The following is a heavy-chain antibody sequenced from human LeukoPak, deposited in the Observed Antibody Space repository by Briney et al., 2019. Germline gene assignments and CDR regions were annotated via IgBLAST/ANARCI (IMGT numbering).Heavy chain of an antibody. CDR3: AKSTSPLYYYYGMDV. CDR1: GFTFSNYA. Sequence: GGSLRLSCAASGFTFSNYAMSWVRQAPGKGLEWVSTISGSGGSTYYADSVKGRFTISGDNSKNTLYPQLNSLRAEDTAVYYCAKSTSPLYYYYGMDVWGQGTTVTVSS. D-gene: IGHD2-2*01. CDR2: ISGSGGST. V-gene: IGHV3-23*01. J-gene: IGHJ6*02.